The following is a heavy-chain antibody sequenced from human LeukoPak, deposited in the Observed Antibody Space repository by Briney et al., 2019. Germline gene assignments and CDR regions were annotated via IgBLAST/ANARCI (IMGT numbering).Heavy chain of an antibody. D-gene: IGHD2-15*01. Sequence: GESLKISCKGSGYSFTSYWIGWVRQMPGKGLEWMGIIYPGDSDTRYSPSFQGQVTISADKSISTAYLQWSSLKASDTAMYYCARVYCSGGSCYSSGFDYWGQGTLVTVSS. CDR1: GYSFTSYW. CDR3: ARVYCSGGSCYSSGFDY. CDR2: IYPGDSDT. V-gene: IGHV5-51*01. J-gene: IGHJ4*02.